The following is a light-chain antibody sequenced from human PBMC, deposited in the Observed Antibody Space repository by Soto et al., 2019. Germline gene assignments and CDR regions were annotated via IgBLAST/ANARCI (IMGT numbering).Light chain of an antibody. Sequence: EIVMTQSPATLSVSPGERATLSCRASQSVNIYLEWYQQKPGKAPRLLIFGASSRATGIPARFSGSGSGTEFYLPISSLQSDDFAVYFCQQDDDWLRLTFGGGTKVEIK. V-gene: IGKV3D-15*01. CDR2: GAS. CDR1: QSVNIY. CDR3: QQDDDWLRLT. J-gene: IGKJ4*01.